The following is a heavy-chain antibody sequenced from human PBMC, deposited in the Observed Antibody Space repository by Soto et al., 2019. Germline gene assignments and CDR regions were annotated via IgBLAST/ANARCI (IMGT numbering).Heavy chain of an antibody. CDR2: IFWDDDK. CDR3: VRRSRSYAYNFAQ. D-gene: IGHD1-26*01. V-gene: IGHV2-5*02. J-gene: IGHJ4*02. CDR1: GFSLSTRGVG. Sequence: QITLKESGPTLVKPTQPLTLTCSFSGFSLSTRGVGVGWIRQPPGKALEWLALIFWDDDKWYRPSLRSRMTITEDPAKNQVVLTMTNMDPVDTATYYCVRRSRSYAYNFAQWGQGTLVTVSS.